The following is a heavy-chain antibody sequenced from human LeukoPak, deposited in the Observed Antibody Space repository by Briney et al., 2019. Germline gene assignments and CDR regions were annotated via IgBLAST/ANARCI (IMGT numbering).Heavy chain of an antibody. J-gene: IGHJ4*02. V-gene: IGHV3-7*01. CDR3: AGGYSSIWYFIDN. CDR1: GFTFSSYW. CDR2: IKQDGSEK. D-gene: IGHD6-13*01. Sequence: GGSLRLSCAASGFTFSSYWMSWVRQAPGKGLEWVANIKQDGSEKYYVDSVKGRFTMSRDNAKNSLYLQMNSLRAEDTAVYFCAGGYSSIWYFIDNWGQGTLVIVSS.